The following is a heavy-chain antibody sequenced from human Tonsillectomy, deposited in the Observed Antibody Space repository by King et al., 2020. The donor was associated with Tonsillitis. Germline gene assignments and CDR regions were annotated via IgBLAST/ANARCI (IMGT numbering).Heavy chain of an antibody. CDR2: ISYSGST. J-gene: IGHJ4*02. V-gene: IGHV4-59*01. CDR3: AGDETIYARPCLYYCDY. Sequence: QLQESGPGLVKPSETLSLTCTVSGDSITNYYWSWIRQPPGKGLEWIGYISYSGSTNQNPSLKSRVTMSVDTSKNHFSLKLNSVTAADTAVYYCAGDETIYARPCLYYCDYWGQGTVVTVSS. D-gene: IGHD3-16*01. CDR1: GDSITNYY.